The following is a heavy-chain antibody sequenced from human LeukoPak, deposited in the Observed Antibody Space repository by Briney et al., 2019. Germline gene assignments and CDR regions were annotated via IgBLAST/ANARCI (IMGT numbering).Heavy chain of an antibody. Sequence: PSETLSLTCTVSGGSISSIYWSWIRQPPGKGLEWIGYIHASGTTNYSPSLKSRVTISVDSSKNQFSLKLSSVTAADTAVYYCARHFPKDSSGAFDIWGQGTMVTVSS. V-gene: IGHV4-4*09. CDR2: IHASGTT. D-gene: IGHD3-22*01. CDR3: ARHFPKDSSGAFDI. CDR1: GGSISSIY. J-gene: IGHJ3*02.